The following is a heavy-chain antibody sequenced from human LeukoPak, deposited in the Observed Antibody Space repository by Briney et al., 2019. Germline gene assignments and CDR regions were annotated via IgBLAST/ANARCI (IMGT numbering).Heavy chain of an antibody. V-gene: IGHV3-23*01. D-gene: IGHD4-17*01. CDR2: ISGSGGST. Sequence: GGSLRLSCAASGFTFSSYAMSWVRQAPGKGLEWVSAISGSGGSTYYADSVKGRFTISRDNSKNTLYLQMNSLRAEDTVVYYCAKDPGVYYGDYYFDYWGQGTLVTVSS. CDR1: GFTFSSYA. CDR3: AKDPGVYYGDYYFDY. J-gene: IGHJ4*02.